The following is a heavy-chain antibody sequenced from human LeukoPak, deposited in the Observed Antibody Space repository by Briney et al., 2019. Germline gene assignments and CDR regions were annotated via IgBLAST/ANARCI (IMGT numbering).Heavy chain of an antibody. CDR2: VSGSGGFT. D-gene: IGHD3-3*01. J-gene: IGHJ4*02. Sequence: LGGSLRLSCAASGFTFAKYAMSWVRQAPGKGLEWVSGVSGSGGFTYYADSVKGRFTISRDNSKNTLYMQMSSLRAEDTALYYYAKDPYSDFWSGYYFFDYWGQGTLATVSS. V-gene: IGHV3-23*01. CDR1: GFTFAKYA. CDR3: AKDPYSDFWSGYYFFDY.